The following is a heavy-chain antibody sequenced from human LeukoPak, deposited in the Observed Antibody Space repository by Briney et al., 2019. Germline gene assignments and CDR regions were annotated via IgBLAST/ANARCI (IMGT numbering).Heavy chain of an antibody. J-gene: IGHJ1*01. CDR2: ITSNSIYI. CDR1: GFTFSSYS. D-gene: IGHD1/OR15-1a*01. V-gene: IGHV3-21*04. CDR3: AKGGEQVTWNFQN. Sequence: GGSLRLSCAASGFTFSSYSMNWVRQAPGKGLEWVSSITSNSIYIYYADSVKGRFTISRDNAKNSLYLQMNSLRAEDTAVYYCAKGGEQVTWNFQNWGQGTLVTVSS.